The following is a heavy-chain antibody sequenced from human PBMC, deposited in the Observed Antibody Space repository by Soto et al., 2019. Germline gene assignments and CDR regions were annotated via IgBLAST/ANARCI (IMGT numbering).Heavy chain of an antibody. V-gene: IGHV5-51*01. Sequence: PGESLKISCKASGYSFSSYWIGWVRQMAGKGLEWVGIICPGYSNIIYSPSVQGQVTISADKSISTAYLQWSSLKASDTAMYYCARHISSGSYAHYYGIDVWGQGTTVTVSS. CDR1: GYSFSSYW. D-gene: IGHD1-26*01. J-gene: IGHJ6*02. CDR3: ARHISSGSYAHYYGIDV. CDR2: ICPGYSNI.